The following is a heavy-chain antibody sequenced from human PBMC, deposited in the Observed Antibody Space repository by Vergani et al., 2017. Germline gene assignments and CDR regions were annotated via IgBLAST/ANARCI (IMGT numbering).Heavy chain of an antibody. V-gene: IGHV4-39*01. CDR3: ARHIWFAELIPISNSFDY. D-gene: IGHD3-10*01. Sequence: QLQLQESGPGLVKPSETLSLTCTVSGGSISSRSYYWGWIRQPPGKGLEWIGSIYYSGSTYYNPSLKSRVTISVDTSKNQFSLKLNSVTAADTAVYYCARHIWFAELIPISNSFDYWGQGTLVTVSS. CDR1: GGSISSRSYY. CDR2: IYYSGST. J-gene: IGHJ4*02.